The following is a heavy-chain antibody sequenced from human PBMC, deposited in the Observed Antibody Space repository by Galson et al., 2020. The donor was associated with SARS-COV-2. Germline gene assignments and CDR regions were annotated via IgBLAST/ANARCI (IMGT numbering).Heavy chain of an antibody. Sequence: SETLSLTCAVYGGSFSGYYWSWIRQPPGKGLEWIGEINHSGSTNYNPSLKSRVTISVDTSKNQFSLKLSSVTAADTAVYYCARLGYCSSTSCNSPNYYYYYYMDVWGKGTTVTISS. V-gene: IGHV4-34*01. D-gene: IGHD2-2*01. CDR2: INHSGST. CDR3: ARLGYCSSTSCNSPNYYYYYYMDV. J-gene: IGHJ6*03. CDR1: GGSFSGYY.